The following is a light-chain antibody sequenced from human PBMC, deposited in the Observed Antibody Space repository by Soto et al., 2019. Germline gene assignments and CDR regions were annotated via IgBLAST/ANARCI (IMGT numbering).Light chain of an antibody. V-gene: IGKV1-39*01. CDR1: KSINNY. CDR3: QQSYRSFGLT. Sequence: DIQMTQSPSSLSASVGDRVTITCRASKSINNYLNWYQQKPGKAPKLLIYAASNLQSGVPSRFGGSGSGTNFTLTISSLQPEDFATYYCQQSYRSFGLTFGGGTKVEIK. J-gene: IGKJ4*01. CDR2: AAS.